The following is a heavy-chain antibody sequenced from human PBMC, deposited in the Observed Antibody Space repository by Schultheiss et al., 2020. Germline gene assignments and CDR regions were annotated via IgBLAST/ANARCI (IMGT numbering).Heavy chain of an antibody. D-gene: IGHD1-26*01. CDR2: IYYSGST. Sequence: SQTLSLTCAVYGGSFSGYYWSWIRQPPGKGLEWIGYIYYSGSTNYNPSLRSRLTISVVTSKNQFSLKLSSVTAADTAVYYCVGLRRGSYGGAFHVWGQGSLVTVSS. CDR1: GGSFSGYY. CDR3: VGLRRGSYGGAFHV. V-gene: IGHV4-59*08. J-gene: IGHJ3*01.